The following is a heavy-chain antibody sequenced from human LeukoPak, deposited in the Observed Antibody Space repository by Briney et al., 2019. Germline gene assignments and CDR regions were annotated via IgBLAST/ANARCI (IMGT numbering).Heavy chain of an antibody. CDR2: IIPIFGTA. Sequence: SVMVSSKASGGTFISYAISWVRQAPGQGLEWMGGIIPIFGTANYAQKFQGRVTITADKSTSTAYMELSSLRSEDTAVYYCASDLADAFDIWGQGTMVTVSS. CDR1: GGTFISYA. CDR3: ASDLADAFDI. J-gene: IGHJ3*02. D-gene: IGHD3-16*01. V-gene: IGHV1-69*06.